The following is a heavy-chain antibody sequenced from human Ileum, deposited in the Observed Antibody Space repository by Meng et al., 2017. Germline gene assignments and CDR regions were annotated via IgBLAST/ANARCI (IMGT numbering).Heavy chain of an antibody. CDR3: ANSPQGSFDY. Sequence: QITLKETGPALVKATQTLTLTCNFSGFSLATSGVSVAWIRQPPGEALEWLALIYWDDDKRYSPSLKNRLAITKDTSKNQVVLTMTNMDPMYTGTYYCANSPQGSFDYWVPGTLVTVSS. CDR1: GFSLATSGVS. V-gene: IGHV2-5*02. CDR2: IYWDDDK. J-gene: IGHJ4*02.